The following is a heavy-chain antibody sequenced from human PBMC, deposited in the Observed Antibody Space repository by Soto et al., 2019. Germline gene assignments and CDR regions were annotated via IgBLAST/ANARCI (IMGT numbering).Heavy chain of an antibody. Sequence: VGSLRLSCAASVFTFSSYGMHWVRHSPGKWLEWVAVISYDGSNKYYADSVKGRFTISRDNSKNTLYLQMNSLRAEDTAVYYCAKDLGGRRSAGLLGYWGQATLVTVSS. D-gene: IGHD3-10*01. CDR1: VFTFSSYG. J-gene: IGHJ4*02. CDR3: AKDLGGRRSAGLLGY. CDR2: ISYDGSNK. V-gene: IGHV3-30*18.